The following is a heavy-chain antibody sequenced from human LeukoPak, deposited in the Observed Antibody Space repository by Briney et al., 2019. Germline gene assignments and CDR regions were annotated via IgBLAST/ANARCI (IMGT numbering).Heavy chain of an antibody. J-gene: IGHJ4*02. CDR2: IIPILGIA. CDR3: AREEMATICHYFDY. Sequence: GASVKVSCKASGGTFSSYAISWVRQAPGQGLEWMGRIIPILGIANYAQRFQGRVTITADKSTSTAYMELSSLRSEDTAVYYCAREEMATICHYFDYWGQGTLVTVSS. V-gene: IGHV1-69*04. CDR1: GGTFSSYA. D-gene: IGHD5-24*01.